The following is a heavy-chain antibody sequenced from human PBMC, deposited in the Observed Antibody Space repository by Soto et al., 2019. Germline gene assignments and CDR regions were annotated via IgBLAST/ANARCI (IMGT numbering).Heavy chain of an antibody. D-gene: IGHD6-13*01. V-gene: IGHV1-18*01. CDR1: GYTFTSYG. CDR3: VRDWQGIAAAGTRPLYYYYGMDV. CDR2: ISAYNGNT. J-gene: IGHJ6*02. Sequence: GASVKVSCKASGYTFTSYGIGWVRQAPGQGLEWMGWISAYNGNTNYAQKLQGRVTMTTDTSTSTAYMELRSLRSDDTAVYYCVRDWQGIAAAGTRPLYYYYGMDVWGQGTTVTVSS.